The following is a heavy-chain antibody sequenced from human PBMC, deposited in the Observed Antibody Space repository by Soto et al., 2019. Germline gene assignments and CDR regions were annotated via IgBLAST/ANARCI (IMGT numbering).Heavy chain of an antibody. CDR1: GGTFSTYA. D-gene: IGHD5-18*01. Sequence: QVQLVQSGAEVKKPESSVKVSCKAPGGTFSTYAISWVRQAPGQGLEWMGGIIPMFGTANYAQRFQDRVTITADETTNTVYMALSSLRSEETAVYFWARGIQLWLRRINNGYSGWGQGTLVTVSS. J-gene: IGHJ4*02. CDR2: IIPMFGTA. CDR3: ARGIQLWLRRINNGYSG. V-gene: IGHV1-69*12.